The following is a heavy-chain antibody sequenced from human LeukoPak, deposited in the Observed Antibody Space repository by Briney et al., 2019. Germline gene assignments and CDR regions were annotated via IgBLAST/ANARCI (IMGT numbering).Heavy chain of an antibody. Sequence: GRSLRLSCAAFGFTVSVNYMSWVRQAPGKGLEWVSAISGSGGSTYYADSVKGRFTISRDNSKNTLYLQMNSLRAEDTAVYYCAKVGYDFWSGYYTENYYYYYMDVWGKGTTVTVSS. J-gene: IGHJ6*03. D-gene: IGHD3-3*01. CDR1: GFTVSVNY. CDR3: AKVGYDFWSGYYTENYYYYYMDV. CDR2: ISGSGGST. V-gene: IGHV3-23*01.